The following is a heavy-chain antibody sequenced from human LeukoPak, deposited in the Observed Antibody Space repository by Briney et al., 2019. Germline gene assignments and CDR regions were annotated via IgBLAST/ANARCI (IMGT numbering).Heavy chain of an antibody. CDR3: TRDWRNMAFDI. V-gene: IGHV3-7*01. D-gene: IGHD1-14*01. CDR1: GFTFSSYW. Sequence: GGSLRLSCVDSGFTFSSYWMSWVRQAPGKGLEWVANIKQDGSEKYYVDSVKGRFTISRDNAKNTLSLQMNSLRAEDMAVYYCTRDWRNMAFDIWGQGTVVSVSS. CDR2: IKQDGSEK. J-gene: IGHJ3*02.